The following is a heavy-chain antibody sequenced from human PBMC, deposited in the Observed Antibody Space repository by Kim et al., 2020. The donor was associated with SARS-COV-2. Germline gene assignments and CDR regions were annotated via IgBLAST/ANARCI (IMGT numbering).Heavy chain of an antibody. V-gene: IGHV4-39*07. CDR1: GGSISSSSYY. Sequence: SETLSLTCTVSGGSISSSSYYWGWIRQPPGKGLEWIGSIYYSGSTYYNPSLKSRVTISVDTSKNQFSLKLSSVTAADTAVYYCAREVVLSYSSGWYYWGQGTLVTVSS. J-gene: IGHJ4*02. CDR3: AREVVLSYSSGWYY. D-gene: IGHD6-19*01. CDR2: IYYSGST.